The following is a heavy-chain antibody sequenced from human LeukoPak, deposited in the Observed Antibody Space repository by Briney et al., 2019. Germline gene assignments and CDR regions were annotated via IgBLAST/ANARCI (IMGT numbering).Heavy chain of an antibody. Sequence: GGSLRLSCAASEFTFSRYWISWVRQAPGKGLEWVTNIKQDGTEKNYVDSVKGRFTTSRDNAKNSLYLQMNSLRAEDTALYYCATSYYGSGIWGQGTLVTVSS. CDR2: IKQDGTEK. CDR1: EFTFSRYW. V-gene: IGHV3-7*01. J-gene: IGHJ4*02. CDR3: ATSYYGSGI. D-gene: IGHD3-10*01.